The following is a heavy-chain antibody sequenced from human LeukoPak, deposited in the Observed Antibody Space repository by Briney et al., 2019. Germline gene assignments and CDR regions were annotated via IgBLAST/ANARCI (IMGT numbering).Heavy chain of an antibody. CDR3: AKDPLGGDCSSTSCYVLRPFDF. D-gene: IGHD2-2*01. CDR1: GFTFSSYA. V-gene: IGHV3-23*01. CDR2: ISGSGGST. J-gene: IGHJ4*02. Sequence: PGGSLRLSCAASGFTFSSYAMSWVREAPGKELEWVSTISGSGGSTYYADSLRGRFTISRDNSKNTLYLQMNSLRAEDTAVYYCAKDPLGGDCSSTSCYVLRPFDFWGQGTLVTVSS.